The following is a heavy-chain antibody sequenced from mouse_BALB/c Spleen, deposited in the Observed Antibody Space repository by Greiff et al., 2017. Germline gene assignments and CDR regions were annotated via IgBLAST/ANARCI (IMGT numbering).Heavy chain of an antibody. Sequence: DVMLVESGPSLVKPSQTLSLTCSVTGDSITSGYWNWIRKFTGNKLEYMGYISYSGSTYYNPSLKSRISITRDTSKNQYYLQLNSVTTEDTATYYCARFGYDGAWFAYWGQGTLVTVSA. J-gene: IGHJ3*01. V-gene: IGHV3-8*02. CDR1: GDSITSGY. CDR2: ISYSGST. CDR3: ARFGYDGAWFAY. D-gene: IGHD2-14*01.